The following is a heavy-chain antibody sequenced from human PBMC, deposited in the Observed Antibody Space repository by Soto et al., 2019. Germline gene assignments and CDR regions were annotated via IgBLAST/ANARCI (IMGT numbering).Heavy chain of an antibody. D-gene: IGHD6-6*01. Sequence: GGSLRLSCAASGFTFSSYSMNWVRQAPGKGLEWVSSISSSSSYIYYADSVKGRFTISRDNAKNSLYLQMNSLRAEDTAVYYCARGYSSSSGSFWWFDPWGQGTLVTVSS. V-gene: IGHV3-21*01. CDR1: GFTFSSYS. CDR3: ARGYSSSSGSFWWFDP. CDR2: ISSSSSYI. J-gene: IGHJ5*02.